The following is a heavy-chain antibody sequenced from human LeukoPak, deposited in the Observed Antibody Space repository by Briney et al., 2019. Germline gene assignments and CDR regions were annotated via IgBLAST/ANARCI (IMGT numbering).Heavy chain of an antibody. D-gene: IGHD3-22*01. CDR3: ARDPTTYYYDSSGYFDY. V-gene: IGHV3-7*01. CDR2: IKEDGGEK. J-gene: IGHJ4*02. Sequence: PGGSLRLSCVGSGFGFSTYWMNWVRQAPGKGLEWVANIKEDGGEKYYVDSVKGRFTISRDNAKNSLYLQMNSLRAEDTAVYYCARDPTTYYYDSSGYFDYWGQGTLVTVSS. CDR1: GFGFSTYW.